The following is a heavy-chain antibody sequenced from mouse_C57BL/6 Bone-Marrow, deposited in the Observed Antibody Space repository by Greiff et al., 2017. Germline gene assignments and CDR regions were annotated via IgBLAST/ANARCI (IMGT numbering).Heavy chain of an antibody. CDR1: GYTFTSYW. CDR3: ARPHYYGSSPRWYFDV. V-gene: IGHV1-69*01. CDR2: IDPSDSYT. J-gene: IGHJ1*03. Sequence: QVQLQQPGAELVMPGASVKLSCKASGYTFTSYWMHWVKQRPGQGLEWIGEIDPSDSYTNYNQKFKGKSTLTVDKSSSKAYMQLSSLTSEDSAVYYCARPHYYGSSPRWYFDVWGTGTTVTVSS. D-gene: IGHD1-1*01.